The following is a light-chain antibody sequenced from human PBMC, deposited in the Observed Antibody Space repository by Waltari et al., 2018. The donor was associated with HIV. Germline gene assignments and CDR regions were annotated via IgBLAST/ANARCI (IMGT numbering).Light chain of an antibody. CDR3: QKYNSAPRT. J-gene: IGKJ1*01. CDR2: AAS. V-gene: IGKV1-27*01. CDR1: QGIGHS. Sequence: DVQMTQSPSSLSASVGDRVTITCRARQGIGHSLAWYQQKPGKVPNLLIYAASTLQSGVPSRFSGSVSGTHFTLTISSLQPEDIATYYCQKYNSAPRTFGQGTKVEIK.